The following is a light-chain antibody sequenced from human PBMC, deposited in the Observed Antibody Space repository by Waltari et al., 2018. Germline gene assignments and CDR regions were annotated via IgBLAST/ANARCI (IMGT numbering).Light chain of an antibody. V-gene: IGKV2-29*02. CDR1: QSLLHSNGYTY. J-gene: IGKJ1*01. Sequence: DIVMTQTPLSLAVTPGEPASISCRSSQSLLHSNGYTYLYWFLQKPGQSPRLLIYKVSIRFAGVPDRFSGSGSGTDFTLIISRVEAEDVGIYYCMQAVETPWTFGQGTKVEIK. CDR3: MQAVETPWT. CDR2: KVS.